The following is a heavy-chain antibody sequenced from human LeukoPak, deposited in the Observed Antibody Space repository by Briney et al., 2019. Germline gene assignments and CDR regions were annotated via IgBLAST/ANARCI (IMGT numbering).Heavy chain of an antibody. D-gene: IGHD2-15*01. J-gene: IGHJ4*02. CDR2: INPSGGST. V-gene: IGHV1-46*01. CDR1: GYTFTSYY. CDR3: ARGHNVVVVAATPWSFDY. Sequence: ASVKVSCKASGYTFTSYYMHWVRQAPGQGLEWMGIINPSGGSTSYAQKFQGGVTMTRDTSTSTVYMELSSLRSEDTAVYYCARGHNVVVVAATPWSFDYWGQGTLVTVSS.